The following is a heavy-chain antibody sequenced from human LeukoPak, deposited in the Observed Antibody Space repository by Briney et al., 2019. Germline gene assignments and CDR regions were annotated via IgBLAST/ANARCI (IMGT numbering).Heavy chain of an antibody. CDR3: AKLFLAVPAASEDNFDY. CDR1: GFTFSSYG. D-gene: IGHD2-2*01. CDR2: ISYDGSNK. V-gene: IGHV3-30*18. Sequence: GGSLRLSCAASGFTFSSYGMHWVRQAPGKGLEWVAVISYDGSNKYYADSVKGRFTISRDNSKNTLYLQMNSLRAKDTAVYYCAKLFLAVPAASEDNFDYWGQGTLVTVSS. J-gene: IGHJ4*02.